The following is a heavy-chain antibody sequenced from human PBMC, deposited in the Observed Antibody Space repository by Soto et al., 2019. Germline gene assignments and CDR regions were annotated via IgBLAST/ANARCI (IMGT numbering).Heavy chain of an antibody. CDR2: IYSGGST. CDR1: GFTVSSNY. V-gene: IGHV3-53*01. J-gene: IGHJ6*02. CDR3: ARDQRKWGGMDV. Sequence: EVQLVESGGGLIQPGGSLRLSCAASGFTVSSNYMSWVRQAPGKGLEWASVIYSGGSTYYADSVKGRFTISRDNSRNTLYLQMNSLRAEDTAVYYCARDQRKWGGMDVWGQGTTVTVSS. D-gene: IGHD1-26*01.